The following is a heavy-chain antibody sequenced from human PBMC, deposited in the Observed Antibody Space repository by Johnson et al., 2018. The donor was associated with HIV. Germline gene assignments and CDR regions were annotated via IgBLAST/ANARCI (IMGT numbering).Heavy chain of an antibody. CDR2: INWNGGST. Sequence: VQLVESGGGVVRPGGSLRLSCAASGFTFDDYGMSWVRQAPGKGLEWVSGINWNGGSTGYADSVKGRFTISRDNAKNSLYLQMNSRRAEDTALYYCARAFLSPYYDSSCPFYIWCQGTMVTVSS. CDR1: GFTFDDYG. J-gene: IGHJ3*02. V-gene: IGHV3-20*04. D-gene: IGHD3-22*01. CDR3: ARAFLSPYYDSSCPFYI.